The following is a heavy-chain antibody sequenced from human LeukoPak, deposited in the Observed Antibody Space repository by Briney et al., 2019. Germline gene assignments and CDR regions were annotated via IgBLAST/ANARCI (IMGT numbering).Heavy chain of an antibody. D-gene: IGHD5/OR15-5a*01. CDR2: INHSGST. V-gene: IGHV4-34*01. Sequence: SETLSLTCAVYGGSFSGYYWSWIRQPPGKGLEWIGEINHSGSTNYNTSLKSRVTISVDTSKNQFSLKLSSVTAADTAVYYCARGSLRPIPFVYESYYYYYYGMDVWGQGTTVTVSS. CDR3: ARGSLRPIPFVYESYYYYYYGMDV. CDR1: GGSFSGYY. J-gene: IGHJ6*02.